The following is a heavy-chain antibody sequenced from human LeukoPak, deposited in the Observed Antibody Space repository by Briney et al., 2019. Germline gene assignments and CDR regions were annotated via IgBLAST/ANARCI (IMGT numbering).Heavy chain of an antibody. CDR1: GFTFSSYS. D-gene: IGHD6-19*01. J-gene: IGHJ4*02. CDR3: ARVGIALAGLYY. V-gene: IGHV3-21*01. Sequence: SGGSLRLSCAASGFTFSSYSMNWVRQAPGKGREWVSSISSSSYIYYADSVKGRFTISRDNAKNSLFLQISRLRAEDTAVYYCARVGIALAGLYYWGQGTLVTVSS. CDR2: ISSSSYI.